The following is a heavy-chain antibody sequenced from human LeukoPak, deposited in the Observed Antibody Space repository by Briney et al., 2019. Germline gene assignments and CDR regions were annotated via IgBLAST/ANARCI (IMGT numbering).Heavy chain of an antibody. CDR1: GFTFSSYA. Sequence: GSLRLSCAASGFTFSSYAMSWVRQTPGKGLEWIGSIYYSGSTYYNPSLKSRVTISLDTSKNQFSLKLSSVTAADTAMYYCARVKRKYQLLKPLHETPSHYFDYWGQGTLVTVSS. J-gene: IGHJ4*02. CDR2: IYYSGST. CDR3: ARVKRKYQLLKPLHETPSHYFDY. V-gene: IGHV4-39*07. D-gene: IGHD2-2*01.